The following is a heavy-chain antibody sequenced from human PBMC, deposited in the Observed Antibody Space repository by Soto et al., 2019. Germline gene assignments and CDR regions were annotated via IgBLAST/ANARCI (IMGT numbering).Heavy chain of an antibody. CDR1: GYTFTGYY. CDR3: ARRLVVVGRGAFDI. D-gene: IGHD2-15*01. Sequence: ASVKVSCKASGYTFTGYYMHWVRQAPGQGLEWMGWINPNSGGTNYAQKFQGRVTMTRDTSISTAYMELSRLRSDDTAVYYCARRLVVVGRGAFDIWGQGTMGTVS. J-gene: IGHJ3*02. V-gene: IGHV1-2*02. CDR2: INPNSGGT.